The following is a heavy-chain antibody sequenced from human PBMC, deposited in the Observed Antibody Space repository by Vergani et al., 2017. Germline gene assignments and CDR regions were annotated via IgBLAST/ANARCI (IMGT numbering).Heavy chain of an antibody. J-gene: IGHJ5*02. D-gene: IGHD2-8*01. Sequence: QVQLQESGPGLVKSSETLSLTCSVSFDSIRYLYCNWIRQPPGKGLEWIGSIHYSENTNYNPSLKTRVTISVDTSKNQFSLTLTSVTAADTPVYYCASDTNSGQRADRWGQGILVTVTS. V-gene: IGHV4-59*11. CDR3: ASDTNSGQRADR. CDR1: FDSIRYLY. CDR2: IHYSENT.